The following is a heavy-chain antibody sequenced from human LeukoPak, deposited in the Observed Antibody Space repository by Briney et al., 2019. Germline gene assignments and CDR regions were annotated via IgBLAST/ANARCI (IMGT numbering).Heavy chain of an antibody. CDR3: ARGQDFWSGYYTTDY. Sequence: GASVKVSCKASGGTFSSYAISWVRQAPGQGLEWMGRIIPILGTANYAQKFQGRVTITADESTSTAYMELSSLRSEDTAVYYCARGQDFWSGYYTTDYWGQGTLVTVSS. CDR2: IIPILGTA. J-gene: IGHJ4*02. V-gene: IGHV1-69*11. CDR1: GGTFSSYA. D-gene: IGHD3-3*01.